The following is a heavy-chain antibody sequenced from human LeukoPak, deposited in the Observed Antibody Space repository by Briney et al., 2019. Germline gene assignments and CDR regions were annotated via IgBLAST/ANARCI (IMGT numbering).Heavy chain of an antibody. J-gene: IGHJ4*02. CDR2: ISGSGGST. CDR3: AKVRSYGSGSSNFDY. CDR1: GFTFSSYG. V-gene: IGHV3-23*01. Sequence: PGGSLRLSCAASGFTFSSYGMSWVRQAPGKGLEWVSAISGSGGSTYYADSVKGRFTISRDNSKNTLYLQMNSLRAEDTAVYYCAKVRSYGSGSSNFDYWGQGTLVTVSS. D-gene: IGHD3-10*01.